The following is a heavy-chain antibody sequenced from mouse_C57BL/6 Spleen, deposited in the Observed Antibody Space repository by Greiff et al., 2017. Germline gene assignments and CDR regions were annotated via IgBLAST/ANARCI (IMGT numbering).Heavy chain of an antibody. D-gene: IGHD1-1*01. CDR3: ARGYMDYGSSYFDY. CDR1: GYTFTSYW. V-gene: IGHV1-52*01. J-gene: IGHJ2*01. CDR2: IDPSDSET. Sequence: QVQLKQPGAELVRPGSSVKLSCKASGYTFTSYWMHWVKQRPIQGLEWIGNIDPSDSETHYNQKFKDKATLTVDKSSSTAYMQLSSLTSEDSAVYYCARGYMDYGSSYFDYWGQGTTLTVSS.